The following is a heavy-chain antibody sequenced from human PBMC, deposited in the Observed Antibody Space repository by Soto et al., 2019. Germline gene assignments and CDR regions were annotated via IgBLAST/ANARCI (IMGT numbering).Heavy chain of an antibody. Sequence: SETLSLTCTVSGGSISSYYWSWIRQPPGKGLEWIGHIYYSGSTNYNPSLKSRVTISVDTSKNQFSLKLSSVTAADTAVYYWAKSRGWYYDYCGQGTLVTVSS. J-gene: IGHJ4*02. D-gene: IGHD6-19*01. V-gene: IGHV4-59*01. CDR3: AKSRGWYYDY. CDR1: GGSISSYY. CDR2: IYYSGST.